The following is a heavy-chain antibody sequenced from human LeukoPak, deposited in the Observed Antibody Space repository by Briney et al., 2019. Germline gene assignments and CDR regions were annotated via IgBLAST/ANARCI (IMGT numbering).Heavy chain of an antibody. J-gene: IGHJ6*02. Sequence: GASVKVSCKASGYTFTSYGISWVRQAPGQGLEWMGSISAYNGNTNYAQKLQGKVTMTTDTSTSTAYMELRSLRSDDTAVYYCAREVYSSSWYKSNYYYGMDVWGQGTTVTVSS. CDR2: ISAYNGNT. D-gene: IGHD6-13*01. CDR1: GYTFTSYG. V-gene: IGHV1-18*01. CDR3: AREVYSSSWYKSNYYYGMDV.